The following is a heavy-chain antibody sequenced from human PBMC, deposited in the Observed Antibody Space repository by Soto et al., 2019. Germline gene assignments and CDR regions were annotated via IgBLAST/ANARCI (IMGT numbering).Heavy chain of an antibody. CDR2: IYPGDHET. D-gene: IGHD6-13*01. CDR3: ARSPRSSPYFDY. Sequence: GESLKISCQCSGYTFSNFWMGWVRQLPGKGLEWMGIIYPGDHETRYSPSFHGKVTISADKSINTAYLQWNSLEASDTAFYFCARSPRSSPYFDYWGQGALVTVYS. CDR1: GYTFSNFW. V-gene: IGHV5-51*01. J-gene: IGHJ4*02.